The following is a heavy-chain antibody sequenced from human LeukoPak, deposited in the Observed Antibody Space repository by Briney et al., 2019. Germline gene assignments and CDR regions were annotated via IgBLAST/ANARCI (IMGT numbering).Heavy chain of an antibody. CDR3: ASLHYYDSSGSLSGAFDI. CDR1: GGSFSGYY. J-gene: IGHJ3*02. V-gene: IGHV4-34*01. CDR2: INHSGST. D-gene: IGHD3-22*01. Sequence: PSETLSLTCAVYGGSFSGYYWSWIRQPPGKGLEWIGEINHSGSTNYNPSLKSRVTISVDTSKNQFSLKLSSVTAADTAVYYCASLHYYDSSGSLSGAFDIWGQGTMVTVSS.